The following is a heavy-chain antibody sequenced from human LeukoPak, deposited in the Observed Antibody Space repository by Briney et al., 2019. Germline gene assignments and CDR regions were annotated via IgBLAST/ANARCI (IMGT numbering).Heavy chain of an antibody. D-gene: IGHD3-10*01. CDR1: SGSISTSNYY. CDR2: IYYSGST. J-gene: IGHJ4*02. Sequence: SETLSLTCTVSSGSISTSNYYWGWIRQPPGKGLEWIGSIYYSGSTYYNPSLKSRVTISVDTSKNQFSLKLSSVTAADTAVYYCAGDTLWFGETDGYWGQGTLVTVSS. CDR3: AGDTLWFGETDGY. V-gene: IGHV4-39*01.